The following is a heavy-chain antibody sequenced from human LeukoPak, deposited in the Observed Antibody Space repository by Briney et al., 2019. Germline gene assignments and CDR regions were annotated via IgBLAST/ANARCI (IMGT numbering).Heavy chain of an antibody. V-gene: IGHV4-59*01. CDR2: IYYSGST. CDR1: GGSISNYY. Sequence: SETLSLTCTVSGGSISNYYWNWIRQPPGKGLEWIGSIYYSGSTNYNPSLKSRVTIAADTSKNEFFLKLSSVTAADTAVYYCARAGRTSLYNHHYMDVWGKGTTVIVSS. D-gene: IGHD2-8*01. J-gene: IGHJ6*03. CDR3: ARAGRTSLYNHHYMDV.